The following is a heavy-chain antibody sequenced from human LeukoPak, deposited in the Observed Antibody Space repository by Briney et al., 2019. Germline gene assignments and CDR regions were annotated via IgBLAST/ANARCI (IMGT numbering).Heavy chain of an antibody. Sequence: GGSLRLSCAASGFTFSSYWMHWVRQAQGKGLVWVSRINVDGSSTYYGDSVQGRFTISRDNAKNTLYLQMDSLRAEDTAVYYCARDLETNNGWSPISYWGQGTLVTVSS. CDR1: GFTFSSYW. D-gene: IGHD6-19*01. V-gene: IGHV3-74*01. CDR2: INVDGSST. J-gene: IGHJ4*02. CDR3: ARDLETNNGWSPISY.